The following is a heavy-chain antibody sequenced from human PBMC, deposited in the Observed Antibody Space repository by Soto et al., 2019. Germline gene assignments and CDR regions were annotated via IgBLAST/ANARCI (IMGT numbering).Heavy chain of an antibody. CDR2: TYYRSKWHN. J-gene: IGHJ4*02. Sequence: SQTLSLTCAISGDSVSNNNAAWNWIRQSPSRGLQWLGRTYYRSKWHNDYAESVKSRITINPDTSKNQFTLQLNSVTPEDTAVYYCAREKLSHYYYHYWGQGTPVTVSS. V-gene: IGHV6-1*01. CDR1: GDSVSNNNAA. CDR3: AREKLSHYYYHY. D-gene: IGHD2-21*02.